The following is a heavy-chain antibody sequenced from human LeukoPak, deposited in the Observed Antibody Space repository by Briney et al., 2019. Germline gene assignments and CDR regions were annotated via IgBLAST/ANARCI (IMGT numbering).Heavy chain of an antibody. J-gene: IGHJ5*02. CDR2: ISSGSSFM. D-gene: IGHD3-22*01. V-gene: IGHV3-21*01. CDR1: GFTFSDYY. CDR3: ARDYYDSSGSSWFDP. Sequence: GGSLRLSCAASGFTFSDYYMNWVRQAPGKGLEWVSSISSGSSFMYYADSVKGRFTISRDDAKNSLYLQMNSLRAKDTALYYCARDYYDSSGSSWFDPWGQGTLVTVSS.